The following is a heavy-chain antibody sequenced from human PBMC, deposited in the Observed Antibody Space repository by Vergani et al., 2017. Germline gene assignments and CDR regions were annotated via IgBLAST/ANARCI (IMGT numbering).Heavy chain of an antibody. V-gene: IGHV4-39*01. D-gene: IGHD3-16*01. CDR2: IYNSGNG. J-gene: IGHJ3*02. CDR3: ARXFWVSQGVGAFET. Sequence: QMQLQESGPGLVKASETLALTCTVSGDSIISRSYYWGWIRQPPGKGLEWIGSIYNSGNGDSSSSLKSRVTISADTSKNQFSLRLTSVTAADTAVYYCARXFWVSQGVGAFETWGRGTEVSVSS. CDR1: GDSIISRSYY.